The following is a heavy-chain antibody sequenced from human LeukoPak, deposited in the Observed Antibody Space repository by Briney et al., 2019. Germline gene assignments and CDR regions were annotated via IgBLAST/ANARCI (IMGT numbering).Heavy chain of an antibody. J-gene: IGHJ4*02. CDR3: ARGEYGDYDY. CDR1: GGSFSGYY. CDR2: INHSGST. Sequence: KPSETLPLTCAVYGGSFSGYYWSWIRQPPGKGLEWIGEINHSGSTNYNPSLKSRVTISVDTSKNQFSLKLSSVTAADSAVYYCARGEYGDYDYWGQGTLVTVSS. V-gene: IGHV4-34*01. D-gene: IGHD4-17*01.